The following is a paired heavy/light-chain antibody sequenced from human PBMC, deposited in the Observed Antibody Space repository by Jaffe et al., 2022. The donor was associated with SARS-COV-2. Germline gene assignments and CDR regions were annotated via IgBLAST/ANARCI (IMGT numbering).Light chain of an antibody. CDR1: QSINSY. CDR3: QQRSNWPPLFT. V-gene: IGKV3-11*01. Sequence: EIVLTQSPATLSLSPGERATLSCRASQSINSYLAWYQQKPGQAPRLLIHGASNRATGIPARFSGSGSGTDFTLTISSLEPEDLGVYYCQQRSNWPPLFTFGPGTKVDIK. CDR2: GAS. J-gene: IGKJ3*01.
Heavy chain of an antibody. Sequence: QVQLVESGGGVVQPGTSLRLSCAASGFTFSSYGMHWVRQAPGKGLEWVAVISYHGSNKYYGDSVKGRFTISRDNSKNTLYLQMNSLGVEDTAVYFCAKDAVIPTVTNLLGYYFDYWGQGALVTVSS. D-gene: IGHD4-17*01. CDR1: GFTFSSYG. CDR2: ISYHGSNK. J-gene: IGHJ4*02. V-gene: IGHV3-30*18. CDR3: AKDAVIPTVTNLLGYYFDY.